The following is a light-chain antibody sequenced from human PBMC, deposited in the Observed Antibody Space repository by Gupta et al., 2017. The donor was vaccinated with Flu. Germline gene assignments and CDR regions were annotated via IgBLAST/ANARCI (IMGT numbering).Light chain of an antibody. J-gene: IGKJ1*01. V-gene: IGKV3-20*01. CDR1: QSFTSNY. CDR2: GAS. Sequence: EIVLTQSPGTLSLSPGERATLSCRASQSFTSNYLAWYQQKPGQAPRLLIYGASSRATGIPDRFSASGSGTDFTLTISRLEPEDFAVYFCQHYLNSPRTFGEGTKVEIK. CDR3: QHYLNSPRT.